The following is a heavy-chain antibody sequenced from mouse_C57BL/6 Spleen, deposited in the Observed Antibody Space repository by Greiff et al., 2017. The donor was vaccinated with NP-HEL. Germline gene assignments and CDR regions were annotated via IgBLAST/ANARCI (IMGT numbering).Heavy chain of an antibody. J-gene: IGHJ3*01. CDR2: ISYDGSN. CDR1: GYSITSGYY. D-gene: IGHD2-1*01. Sequence: EVQRVESGPGLVKPSQSLSLTCSVTGYSITSGYYWNWIRQFPGNKLEWMGYISYDGSNNYNPSLKNRISITRDTSKNQFFLKLNSVTTEDTATYYCAPIYYGNWFAYWGQGTLVTVSA. CDR3: APIYYGNWFAY. V-gene: IGHV3-6*01.